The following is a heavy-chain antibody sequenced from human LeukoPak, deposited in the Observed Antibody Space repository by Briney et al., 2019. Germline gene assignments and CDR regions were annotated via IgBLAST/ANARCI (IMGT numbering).Heavy chain of an antibody. CDR3: ARGDGFFDC. Sequence: SETLSLTCAVYGGSFSGYYWSWIRQPPGKGLEWIGEINHSGSTNYNPSLKSRVTISVDTSKNQFSLKLSSVTAADTAVYYCARGDGFFDCWGQGTLVTVSS. CDR1: GGSFSGYY. J-gene: IGHJ4*02. CDR2: INHSGST. D-gene: IGHD5-24*01. V-gene: IGHV4-34*01.